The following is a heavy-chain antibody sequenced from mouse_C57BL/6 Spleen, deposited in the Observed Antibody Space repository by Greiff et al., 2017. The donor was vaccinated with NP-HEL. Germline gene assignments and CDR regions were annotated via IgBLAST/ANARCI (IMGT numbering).Heavy chain of an antibody. Sequence: EVQVVESGGGLVKPGGSLKLSCAASGFTFSSYTMSWVRQTPEKRLEWVATISGGGGNTYYPDSVKGRFTISRDNAKNTLYLQMSSLRSEDTALYYCARLFAYWGQGTLVTVSA. CDR3: ARLFAY. J-gene: IGHJ3*01. CDR2: ISGGGGNT. CDR1: GFTFSSYT. V-gene: IGHV5-9*01.